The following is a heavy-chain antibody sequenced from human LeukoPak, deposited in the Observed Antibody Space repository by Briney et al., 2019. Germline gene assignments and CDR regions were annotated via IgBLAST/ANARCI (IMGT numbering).Heavy chain of an antibody. J-gene: IGHJ6*02. CDR2: INTNTGNP. Sequence: ASVKVSCKASGYTFTSYAMNWVRQAPGQGLEWMGWINTNTGNPTYAQGFTGRFVFSLDTSVSTAYLQISSLKAEDTAVYYCVRGGYCSSTSCYTTLLYYYGMDVWGQGTTVTVSS. CDR1: GYTFTSYA. CDR3: VRGGYCSSTSCYTTLLYYYGMDV. D-gene: IGHD2-2*02. V-gene: IGHV7-4-1*02.